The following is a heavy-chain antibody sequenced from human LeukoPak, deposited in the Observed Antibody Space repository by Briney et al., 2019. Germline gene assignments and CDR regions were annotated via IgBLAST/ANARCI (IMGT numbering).Heavy chain of an antibody. CDR1: GGSIRGDDYY. V-gene: IGHV4-30-4*01. J-gene: IGHJ6*02. CDR3: ATVVVVAATNYYYYATDV. D-gene: IGHD2-15*01. Sequence: SETLSLTCTVSGGSIRGDDYYWSWIRQPPGKGLEWIGYIFYTGNTHYNPSLQSRVTSSVDTSKNQFSLKLSSVTAADTAVYFCATVVVVAATNYYYYATDVWGQGTTVTVSS. CDR2: IFYTGNT.